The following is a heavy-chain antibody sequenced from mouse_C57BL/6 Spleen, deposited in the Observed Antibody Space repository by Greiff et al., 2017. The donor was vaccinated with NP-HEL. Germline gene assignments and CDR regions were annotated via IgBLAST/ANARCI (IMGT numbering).Heavy chain of an antibody. Sequence: VQLQQSGAELVRPGASVKLSCSASGFNIKDDYMHWVKQRPEQGLEWIGWIDPENGDTEYASKFQGKATITADTSSNTAYLQLSSLTSEDTAVYYCTTLDTTVPNWGQGTTLTVSS. V-gene: IGHV14-4*01. D-gene: IGHD1-1*01. CDR2: IDPENGDT. CDR3: TTLDTTVPN. CDR1: GFNIKDDY. J-gene: IGHJ2*01.